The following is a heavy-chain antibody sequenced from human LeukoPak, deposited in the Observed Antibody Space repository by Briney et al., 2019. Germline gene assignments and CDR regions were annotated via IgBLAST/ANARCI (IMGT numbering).Heavy chain of an antibody. V-gene: IGHV1-69*13. J-gene: IGHJ6*03. Sequence: ASVKVSCKASGYTFTSYGISWVRQAPGQGLEWMGGIIPIFGTANYAQKFQGRVTITADESTSTAYMELSSLRSEDTAVYYCARGPMVRGYYYYYYMDVWGKGTTVTISS. CDR1: GYTFTSYG. CDR2: IIPIFGTA. CDR3: ARGPMVRGYYYYYYMDV. D-gene: IGHD3-10*01.